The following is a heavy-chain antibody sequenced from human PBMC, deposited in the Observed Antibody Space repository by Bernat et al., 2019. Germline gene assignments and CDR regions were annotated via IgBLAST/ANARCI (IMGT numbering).Heavy chain of an antibody. CDR2: IYWDDDK. V-gene: IGHV2-5*02. D-gene: IGHD3-16*02. CDR3: AHSGITFGGVIVRFDY. J-gene: IGHJ4*02. Sequence: QITLKESGPTLVKPTQTLTLTCTFSGFSLSTSGVGVGWIRQPPGKALEWLALIYWDDDKRYSPSLKSRLTITKDTSKNQVVLTMTNMDPVDTATYYCAHSGITFGGVIVRFDYWGQGTLVTVSS. CDR1: GFSLSTSGVG.